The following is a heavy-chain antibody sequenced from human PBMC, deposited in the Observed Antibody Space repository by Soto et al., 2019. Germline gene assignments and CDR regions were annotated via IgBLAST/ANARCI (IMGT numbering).Heavy chain of an antibody. CDR1: GASVSSGSYY. V-gene: IGHV4-61*01. CDR2: IYYSGSP. Sequence: SEPLSLTCTVSGASVSSGSYYWSWIRQPPGKGLEWIGYIYYSGSPKYNPSLKSRVTMSVDTSKNQFSLRLSSMTVADTAVYYCARKYEGGDFWRGYSNQVRYYGMDVWGQGTTVTVSS. CDR3: ARKYEGGDFWRGYSNQVRYYGMDV. D-gene: IGHD3-3*01. J-gene: IGHJ6*02.